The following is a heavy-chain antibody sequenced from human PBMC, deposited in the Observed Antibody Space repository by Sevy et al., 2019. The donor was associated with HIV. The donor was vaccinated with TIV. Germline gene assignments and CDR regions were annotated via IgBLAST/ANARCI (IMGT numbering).Heavy chain of an antibody. CDR1: GFIFSTYA. V-gene: IGHV3-23*01. Sequence: GGSLRLSCVVSGFIFSTYAMSWVRQAPGKGLEWVSAISASGGTTYYADSVKGRFTISRDNSKNTLYLEMNSLRAEDRAVFNCAKRTGVGGGGGSFDYWGQGTLVTVSS. J-gene: IGHJ4*02. D-gene: IGHD3-3*01. CDR3: AKRTGVGGGGGSFDY. CDR2: ISASGGTT.